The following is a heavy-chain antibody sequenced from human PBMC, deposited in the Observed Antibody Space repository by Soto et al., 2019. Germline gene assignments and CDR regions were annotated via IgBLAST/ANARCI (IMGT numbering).Heavy chain of an antibody. D-gene: IGHD6-19*01. Sequence: GWSLRLSCAASVFTFIGSAMHWVRQASGKGLEWVGRIRSKANSYATAYAASVKGRFTISRDDSKNTAYLQMNSLKTEDTAVYYCTSPIAVAGITNYYYYGMDVWGQGTTVTVSS. CDR2: IRSKANSYAT. CDR1: VFTFIGSA. CDR3: TSPIAVAGITNYYYYGMDV. V-gene: IGHV3-73*01. J-gene: IGHJ6*02.